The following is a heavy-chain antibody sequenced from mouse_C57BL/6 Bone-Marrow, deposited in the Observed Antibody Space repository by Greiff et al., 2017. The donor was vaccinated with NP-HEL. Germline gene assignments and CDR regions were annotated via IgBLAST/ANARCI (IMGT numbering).Heavy chain of an antibody. V-gene: IGHV5-4*03. CDR3: ARYYAMDY. J-gene: IGHJ4*01. CDR1: GSTFSSYA. Sequence: DVMLVESGGGLVKPGGSLKLSCAASGSTFSSYAMSWVRQTPEKRLEWVATISDGGSYTYYPDNVKGRFTISRDNAKNNLYLQMSHLKSEDTAMYYCARYYAMDYWGQGTSVTVSS. CDR2: ISDGGSYT.